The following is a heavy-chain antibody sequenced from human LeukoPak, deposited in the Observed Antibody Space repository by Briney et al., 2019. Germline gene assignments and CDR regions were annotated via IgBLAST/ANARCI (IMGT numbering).Heavy chain of an antibody. V-gene: IGHV4-34*01. J-gene: IGHJ4*02. CDR3: ARGVGLTQGGAFDY. CDR2: INHSGST. D-gene: IGHD3-16*01. CDR1: GGSFSGYY. Sequence: PSETPSLTCAVYGGSFSGYYWSWIRQPPGKGLEWIGEINHSGSTHYNSSLKSRVTISVDTSKNQLSLKLSSVTAADTAIYYCARGVGLTQGGAFDYWGQGTLVTVSS.